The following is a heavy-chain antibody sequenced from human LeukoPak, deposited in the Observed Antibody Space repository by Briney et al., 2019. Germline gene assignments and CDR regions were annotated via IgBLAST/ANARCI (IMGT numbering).Heavy chain of an antibody. CDR3: AKDSQTYYYGSGSYFDY. J-gene: IGHJ4*02. CDR2: ITGSGGST. V-gene: IGHV3-23*01. D-gene: IGHD3-10*01. Sequence: GGSLRLSCAASGFTFSSYAMSWVCQAPGKGLEWVSAITGSGGSTYYADSVKGRFTISRDNSKNTLYLQINSLKVEDTAVYYCAKDSQTYYYGSGSYFDYWGQGTLVTVSS. CDR1: GFTFSSYA.